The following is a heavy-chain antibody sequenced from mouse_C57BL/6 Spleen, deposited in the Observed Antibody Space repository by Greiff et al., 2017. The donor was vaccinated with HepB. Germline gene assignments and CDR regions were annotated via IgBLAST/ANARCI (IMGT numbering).Heavy chain of an antibody. CDR1: GYTFTSYW. V-gene: IGHV1-53*01. CDR3: ARGPYYGNYGGYSYAMDY. CDR2: INPSNGGT. Sequence: QVQLKQPGTELVKPGASVKLSCKASGYTFTSYWMHWVKQRPGQGLEWIGNINPSNGGTNYNEKFKSKATLTVDKSSSTAYRQLSSLTSEDSAVYYCARGPYYGNYGGYSYAMDYWGQGTSVTVSS. J-gene: IGHJ4*01. D-gene: IGHD2-10*01.